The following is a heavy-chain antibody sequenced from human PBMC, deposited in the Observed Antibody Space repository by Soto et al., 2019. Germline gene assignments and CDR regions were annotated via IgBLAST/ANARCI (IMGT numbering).Heavy chain of an antibody. V-gene: IGHV4-31*02. CDR2: FYSSGSI. CDR3: ARMYSSGSGWFHP. J-gene: IGHJ5*02. CDR1: GYFIGAGGYY. D-gene: IGHD6-19*01. Sequence: PSETLSLTCSVSGYFIGAGGYYWSWIRHHPGKGLEWIGSFYSSGSIIYNPSLRSRVSISGDMSTNQFSMSLTSVTAADTARYYCARMYSSGSGWFHPWGQGTLVTVSS.